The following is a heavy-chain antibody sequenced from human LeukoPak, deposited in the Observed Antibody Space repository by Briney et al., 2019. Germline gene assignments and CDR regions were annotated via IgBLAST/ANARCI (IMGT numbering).Heavy chain of an antibody. CDR1: GGSISSRPYY. Sequence: SETLSLTCTVSGGSISSRPYYWGWVRQPPGKGLEWIGYIYYSGSTTYNPSLKNRVTISVDTSKNQFSLKLSSVTAADTAVYYCASYSSGWYFNWFDPWGQGTLVTVSS. J-gene: IGHJ5*02. V-gene: IGHV4-61*05. CDR2: IYYSGST. CDR3: ASYSSGWYFNWFDP. D-gene: IGHD6-19*01.